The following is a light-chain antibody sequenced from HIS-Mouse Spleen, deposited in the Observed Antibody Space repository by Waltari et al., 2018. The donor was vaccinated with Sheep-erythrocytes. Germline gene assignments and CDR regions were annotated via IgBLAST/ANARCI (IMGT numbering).Light chain of an antibody. Sequence: QSALTQPRSVSGSPGQSVTISCTGTSSDVGGYNYVSWYQQHPGKAPKLMIYDVRKRPSRVPDRFSGSKSGNTASLTISWLQAEDEADYYCCSYAGSYNHVFATGTKVTVL. CDR3: CSYAGSYNHV. CDR1: SSDVGGYNY. V-gene: IGLV2-11*01. CDR2: DVR. J-gene: IGLJ1*01.